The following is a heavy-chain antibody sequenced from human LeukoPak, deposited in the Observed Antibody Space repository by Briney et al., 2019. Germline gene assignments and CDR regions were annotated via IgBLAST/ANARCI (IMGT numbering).Heavy chain of an antibody. CDR3: AKDPRYNWNVLHGAFDY. J-gene: IGHJ4*02. CDR2: ISYDGSNK. D-gene: IGHD1-20*01. CDR1: GFTFSSYG. Sequence: GGSLRLSCAASGFTFSSYGMHWVRQAPGKGLEWVAVISYDGSNKYYADSVKGRFTISRDNSKNTLYLQMNSLRAEDTAVYYCAKDPRYNWNVLHGAFDYWGQGTLVTVSS. V-gene: IGHV3-30*18.